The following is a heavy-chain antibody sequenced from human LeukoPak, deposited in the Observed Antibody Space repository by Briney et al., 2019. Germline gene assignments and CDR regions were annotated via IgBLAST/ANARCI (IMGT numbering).Heavy chain of an antibody. J-gene: IGHJ4*02. CDR2: ISGSGGST. CDR3: AKDLGDYVWGSHGYFDY. Sequence: GGSLRLSCAASGFTFSSYAMSWVRQAPGKGLEWVSAISGSGGSTYYADSVKGRFTISRDNSKSTLYLQMNSLRAEDTAVYYCAKDLGDYVWGSHGYFDYWGQGTLVTVSS. CDR1: GFTFSSYA. V-gene: IGHV3-23*01. D-gene: IGHD3-16*01.